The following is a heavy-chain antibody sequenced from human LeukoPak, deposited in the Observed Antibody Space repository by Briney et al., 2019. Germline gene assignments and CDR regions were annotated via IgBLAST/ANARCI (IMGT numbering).Heavy chain of an antibody. V-gene: IGHV4-38-2*02. CDR2: IYYSGST. D-gene: IGHD6-13*01. Sequence: SETLSLTCTVSGYSISSGYYWGWIRQPPGKGLEWIGSIYYSGSTYDNPSLKSRVTISVDTSKNQFSLKLSSVTAADTAVYYCARQGGAAAGSLYFDYWGQGTLVTVSS. CDR3: ARQGGAAAGSLYFDY. CDR1: GYSISSGYY. J-gene: IGHJ4*02.